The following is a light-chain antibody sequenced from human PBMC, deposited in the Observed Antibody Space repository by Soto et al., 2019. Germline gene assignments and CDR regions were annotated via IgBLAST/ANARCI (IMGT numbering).Light chain of an antibody. CDR2: DVS. CDR3: CSYAGSFVV. CDR1: SSDVGGYKY. J-gene: IGLJ2*01. V-gene: IGLV2-11*01. Sequence: QSALTQPRSVSGSPGQSVTISCTGTSSDVGGYKYVSWYHQHPGKAPKLMIYDVSKRPSGVPDRFSGSKSGNTASLTISGLQAEDEADYYCCSYAGSFVVFGGGTKLTVL.